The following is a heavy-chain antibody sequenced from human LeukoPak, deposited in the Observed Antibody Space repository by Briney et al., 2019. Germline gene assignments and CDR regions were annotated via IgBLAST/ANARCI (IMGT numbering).Heavy chain of an antibody. CDR1: GYTFPSYG. CDR3: ATNGVLGFGDVDY. CDR2: ISTYNGDT. D-gene: IGHD3-10*01. Sequence: ASVKVSCKPSGYTFPSYGISWVRQAPGQGLEWMGWISTYNGDTNYAQNLQGRVTMTTDTSTSTAYMELRSLYSDDTAVYYWATNGVLGFGDVDYWGQGTLVTVSS. V-gene: IGHV1-18*01. J-gene: IGHJ4*02.